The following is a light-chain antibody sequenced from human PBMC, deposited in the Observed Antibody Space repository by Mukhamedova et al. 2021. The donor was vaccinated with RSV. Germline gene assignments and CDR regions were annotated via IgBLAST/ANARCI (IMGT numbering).Light chain of an antibody. CDR3: QQSITYWT. V-gene: IGKV1-5*03. Sequence: WYQRRVHGKAPKPLISKASNLQSGVPSRFSGCGSGTDSTLIISRLQPSDFATFFCQQSITYWTFGQGTKVEIK. CDR2: KAS. J-gene: IGKJ1*01.